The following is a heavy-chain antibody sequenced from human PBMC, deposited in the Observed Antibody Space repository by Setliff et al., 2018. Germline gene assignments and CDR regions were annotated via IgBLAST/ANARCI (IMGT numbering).Heavy chain of an antibody. CDR3: VRAGHCRSPSCYHTYYYYYYLDV. CDR2: IGASGSDK. Sequence: GGSLRLSCAASGFNFYVYTMEWVRQAPGKGLEWVSSIGASGSDKYYADSVKGRFTISRDNAKNSLSLQMNSLRTDDTAFYYCVRAGHCRSPSCYHTYYYYYYLDVWGKGTTVTVSS. D-gene: IGHD2-2*01. J-gene: IGHJ6*03. CDR1: GFNFYVYT. V-gene: IGHV3-21*01.